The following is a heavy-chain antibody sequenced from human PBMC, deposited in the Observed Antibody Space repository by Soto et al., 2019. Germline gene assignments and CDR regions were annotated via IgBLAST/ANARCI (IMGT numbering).Heavy chain of an antibody. J-gene: IGHJ5*02. CDR3: ARDIVVVPAAGVRRSWFDP. D-gene: IGHD2-2*01. CDR1: GGSSSGYY. Sequence: PSEPVSLTGAVYGGSSSGYYWCWIRQPPGKGLEWIGEINHSGSTNYNPSLKSRVTISVDTSRNQFSLELSSVTAADTAVYYCARDIVVVPAAGVRRSWFDPWGQGTLVTVSS. CDR2: INHSGST. V-gene: IGHV4-34*01.